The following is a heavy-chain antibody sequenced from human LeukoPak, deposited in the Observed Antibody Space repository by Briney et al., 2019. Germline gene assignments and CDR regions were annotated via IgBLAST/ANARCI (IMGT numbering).Heavy chain of an antibody. Sequence: GGSLRLSCAASGFTFSSYSMNWVRQAPGKGPEWVSYISSSSSTKYYADSVKGRFTISRDNAKNSLYLQMNSLRDEDTAVYYCARDRSEYYYGSGSSDYWGQGTLVTVSS. V-gene: IGHV3-48*02. J-gene: IGHJ4*02. CDR2: ISSSSSTK. CDR1: GFTFSSYS. CDR3: ARDRSEYYYGSGSSDY. D-gene: IGHD3-10*01.